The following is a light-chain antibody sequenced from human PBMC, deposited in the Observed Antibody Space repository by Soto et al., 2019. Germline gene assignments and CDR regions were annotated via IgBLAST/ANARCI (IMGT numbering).Light chain of an antibody. CDR3: MQALQTPWT. CDR2: LGS. V-gene: IGKV2-28*01. CDR1: QSLLHSNGYNY. J-gene: IGKJ1*01. Sequence: DLVMTQSPLSLPVTPGEPASISCRSSQSLLHSNGYNYLDWYLQKPGQSPQLLIYLGSNRASGVPARCSGSGSGTDFTLKISRVEAEDVGFYYCMQALQTPWTFGQGTKVEIK.